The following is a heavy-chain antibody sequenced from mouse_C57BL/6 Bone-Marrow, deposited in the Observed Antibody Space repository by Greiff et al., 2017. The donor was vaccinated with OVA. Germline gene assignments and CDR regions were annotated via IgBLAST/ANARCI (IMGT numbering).Heavy chain of an antibody. D-gene: IGHD2-4*01. CDR2: IYPGSGST. V-gene: IGHV1-55*01. CDR3: ARRYYDYDGGFAY. CDR1: GYTFTSYW. Sequence: QVQLQQPGAELVKPGASVKMSCKASGYTFTSYWITWVKQRPGQGLEWIGDIYPGSGSTNYNEKFKSKATLTVDTSSSTAYMQLSSLTSEDSAVYYCARRYYDYDGGFAYWGQGTLVTVSA. J-gene: IGHJ3*01.